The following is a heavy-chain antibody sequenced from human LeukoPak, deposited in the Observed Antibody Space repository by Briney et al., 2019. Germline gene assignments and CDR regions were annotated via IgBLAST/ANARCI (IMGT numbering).Heavy chain of an antibody. D-gene: IGHD3-22*01. CDR3: ARVLRRPYYYDSSGSFDAFDI. CDR2: INQDGSEE. CDR1: GLPFSTFW. Sequence: GGSLRLSCAASGLPFSTFWMNWVRQAPGKGLEWVANINQDGSEEYYVDSVKGRFTISRDNAKNSLYLQMNSLRAEDTAVYYCARVLRRPYYYDSSGSFDAFDIWGQGTMVTVSS. V-gene: IGHV3-7*01. J-gene: IGHJ3*02.